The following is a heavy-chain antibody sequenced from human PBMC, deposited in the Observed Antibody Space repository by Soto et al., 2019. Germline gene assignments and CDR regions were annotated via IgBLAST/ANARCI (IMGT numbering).Heavy chain of an antibody. V-gene: IGHV1-18*01. D-gene: IGHD4-17*01. CDR3: ASRGDMSAVTTRAFDI. CDR1: GFDLSRYG. CDR2: ISGYNDNT. J-gene: IGHJ3*02. Sequence: ASVKVSCKASGFDLSRYGISWVRQAPGQGLEWMGWISGYNDNTKYTQKFQGRVTMTADTSTTTVYLELRSLRPDDTAVFYCASRGDMSAVTTRAFDIWGQGTMVTVSS.